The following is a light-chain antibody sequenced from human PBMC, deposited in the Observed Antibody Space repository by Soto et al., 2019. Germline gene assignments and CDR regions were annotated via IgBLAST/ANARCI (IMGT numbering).Light chain of an antibody. CDR3: LQDYNYPLT. V-gene: IGKV1-6*01. Sequence: AIQLTQSPSSLYASVGDRVTITCRASQAIRNDLGWYQQKPGKAPKLLIYAASSLQSGVPSRFSGSGSGTDFTLTISSLQPEDFATYYCLQDYNYPLTFGGGTKVDIK. CDR1: QAIRND. J-gene: IGKJ4*01. CDR2: AAS.